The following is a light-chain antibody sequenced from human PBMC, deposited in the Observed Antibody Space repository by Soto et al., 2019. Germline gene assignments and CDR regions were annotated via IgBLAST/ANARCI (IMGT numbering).Light chain of an antibody. CDR1: QNIARF. J-gene: IGKJ5*01. Sequence: DIQMTQSPSSLSTSVGDRVTITCRASQNIARFLNWYQQKPGKAPKLLIFAASSLQSGVPLRFSGSGSGTHFTLTINSLQPEDFATYYCQQNYSPPPVTFGQGTRLEIK. V-gene: IGKV1-39*01. CDR3: QQNYSPPPVT. CDR2: AAS.